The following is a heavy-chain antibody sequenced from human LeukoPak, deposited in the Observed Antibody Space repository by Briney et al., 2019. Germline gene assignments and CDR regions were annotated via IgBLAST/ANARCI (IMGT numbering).Heavy chain of an antibody. V-gene: IGHV4-38-2*02. CDR2: IYHSGST. CDR1: GYSISSGYY. CDR3: ASPLVGY. J-gene: IGHJ4*02. Sequence: PSETLSLTCTVSGYSISSGYYWGWIRQPPGKGLEWIGSIYHSGSTYYNPSLKSRVTISVDTSKNQFSLKLSSVTAADTAVYYCASPLVGYWGQGTLVTVSS.